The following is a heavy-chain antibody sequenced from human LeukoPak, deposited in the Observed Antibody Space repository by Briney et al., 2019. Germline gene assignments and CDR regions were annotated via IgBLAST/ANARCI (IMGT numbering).Heavy chain of an antibody. D-gene: IGHD3-16*01. CDR2: ISYDGSNK. CDR1: GFTFSSYA. Sequence: PGGSLRLSCAASGFTFSSYAMHWVRQAPGKGLEWVAVISYDGSNKYYADSVKGRFTISRDNAKNSLYLQMNSLRAEDTAVYYCARSDVLYASQGEARYFNHWGQGTLVTVSS. J-gene: IGHJ4*02. CDR3: ARSDVLYASQGEARYFNH. V-gene: IGHV3-30*04.